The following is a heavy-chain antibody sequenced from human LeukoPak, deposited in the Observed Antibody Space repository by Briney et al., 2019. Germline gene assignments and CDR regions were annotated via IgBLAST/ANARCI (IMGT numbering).Heavy chain of an antibody. CDR2: ISGSGRGGRT. CDR1: GFTFNSYA. CDR3: AKSHHVTAIDY. V-gene: IGHV3-23*01. J-gene: IGHJ4*02. Sequence: GGSLRLSCAASGFTFNSYAMSWVRQAPGKGLEWVSNISGSGRGGRTYYADSVKGRFTISRDNSKYTLYLQMNSLRADDTAVYYCAKSHHVTAIDYWGQGTLVTVSS. D-gene: IGHD2-21*02.